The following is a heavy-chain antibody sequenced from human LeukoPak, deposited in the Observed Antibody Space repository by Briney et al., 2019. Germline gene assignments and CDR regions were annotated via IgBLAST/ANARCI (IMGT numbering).Heavy chain of an antibody. J-gene: IGHJ6*03. CDR2: INPKSSGT. Sequence: GASVKVSCKASGYTFTDYSLHWVRQAPGQGLEWMGWINPKSSGTNYAQKFQDRVTMTSDTSISTAYMELMRLRSDDTAVYYCARVFDTYYMDVWGKGTTVTVPS. CDR3: ARVFDTYYMDV. V-gene: IGHV1-2*02. CDR1: GYTFTDYS.